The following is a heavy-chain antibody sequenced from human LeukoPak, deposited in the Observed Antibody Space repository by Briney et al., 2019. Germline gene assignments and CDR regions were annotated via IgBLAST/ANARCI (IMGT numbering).Heavy chain of an antibody. J-gene: IGHJ5*02. D-gene: IGHD6-13*01. CDR1: GGSISSGDYY. Sequence: SQTLSLTCTVSGGSISSGDYYWSWIRQPPGKGLEWIGYIYYSGSTYYNPSLKSRVTISVDTSKNQFSLKLSSVTAADTAVYYCATVRGIAAAGKARFDPWGQGTPVTVSS. CDR3: ATVRGIAAAGKARFDP. V-gene: IGHV4-30-4*01. CDR2: IYYSGST.